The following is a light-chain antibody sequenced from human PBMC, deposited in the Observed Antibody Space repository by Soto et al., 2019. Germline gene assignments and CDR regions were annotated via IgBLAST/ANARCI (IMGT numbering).Light chain of an antibody. CDR2: AAS. CDR1: QSISSY. V-gene: IGKV1-39*01. CDR3: QQSYSTLPLT. Sequence: SSLSASVGDRVTITCRASQSISSYLNWYQQKPGKAPKLLIYAASSLQSGVPSRFSGSGSGTDFTLTISSLQPEDFATYYCQQSYSTLPLTFGGGTKVDIK. J-gene: IGKJ4*01.